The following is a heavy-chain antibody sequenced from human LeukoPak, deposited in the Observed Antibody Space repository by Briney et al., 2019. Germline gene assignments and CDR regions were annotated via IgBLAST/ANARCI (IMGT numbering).Heavy chain of an antibody. V-gene: IGHV3-23*01. D-gene: IGHD3-3*01. CDR2: ISGSGGST. CDR1: GFTFSSYT. Sequence: GGSLRLSCAASGFTFSSYTMSWVRQAPGKGLEWVSAISGSGGSTYYADSVKGRFTISRDNSKNTLYLQMNSLRAEDTAVYYCAKDIRDGGGGLHYGMDVWGKGTTVTVSS. J-gene: IGHJ6*04. CDR3: AKDIRDGGGGLHYGMDV.